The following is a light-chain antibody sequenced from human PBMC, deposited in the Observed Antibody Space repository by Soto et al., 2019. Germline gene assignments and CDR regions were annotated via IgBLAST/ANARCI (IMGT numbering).Light chain of an antibody. J-gene: IGLJ2*01. V-gene: IGLV2-14*01. Sequence: QSALTQPASVSGSPGQSITISCTGTSSDIGGYNYVSWYQQHPGKAPKLMIXXXXXXXXXXXXXXSGSKSGNTASLTISGXXXXXXXYXYCSSYTISGTLVFGGGTKLTVL. CDR2: XXX. CDR3: SSYTISGTLV. CDR1: SSDIGGYNY.